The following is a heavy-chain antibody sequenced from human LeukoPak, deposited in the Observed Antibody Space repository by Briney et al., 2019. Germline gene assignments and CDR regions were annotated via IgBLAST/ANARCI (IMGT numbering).Heavy chain of an antibody. Sequence: PGGCLRLSCAASGFTFSSYGMHWVRLAPGKGLEWVAFIRYDGSNKYYADSVKGRFTISRDNSKNTLYLQMNSLRAEDTAVYYCAKDFYGDYSGSCFDYWGQGTLVTVSS. J-gene: IGHJ4*02. D-gene: IGHD4-17*01. V-gene: IGHV3-30*02. CDR1: GFTFSSYG. CDR3: AKDFYGDYSGSCFDY. CDR2: IRYDGSNK.